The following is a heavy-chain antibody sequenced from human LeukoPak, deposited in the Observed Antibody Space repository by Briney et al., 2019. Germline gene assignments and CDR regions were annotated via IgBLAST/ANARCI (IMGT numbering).Heavy chain of an antibody. Sequence: GASVKVSCKASGYTFTSYGISWVRQAPGQGLEWMGIINPSGGSTSYAQKFQGRVTMTRDMSTSTVYMELSSLRSEDTAVYYCAREGYGDYQVHFDYWGQGTLVTVSS. CDR2: INPSGGST. V-gene: IGHV1-46*01. CDR3: AREGYGDYQVHFDY. J-gene: IGHJ4*02. D-gene: IGHD4-17*01. CDR1: GYTFTSYG.